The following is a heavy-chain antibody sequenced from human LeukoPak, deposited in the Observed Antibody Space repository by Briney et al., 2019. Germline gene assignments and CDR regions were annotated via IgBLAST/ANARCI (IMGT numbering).Heavy chain of an antibody. CDR3: AREYPPRYYYDSSGYLDY. CDR2: IWYDGSNK. J-gene: IGHJ4*02. V-gene: IGHV3-33*01. Sequence: GGSLRLSCAASGFTFSSYGMHWVRQAPGKGLEWVGVIWYDGSNKYYADSVKGGFTISRENSKNTLYLQMNSLRAEDTAVYYCAREYPPRYYYDSSGYLDYWGQGTLVTVSS. CDR1: GFTFSSYG. D-gene: IGHD3-22*01.